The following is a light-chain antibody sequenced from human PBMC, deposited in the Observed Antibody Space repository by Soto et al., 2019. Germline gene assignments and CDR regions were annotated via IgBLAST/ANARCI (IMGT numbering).Light chain of an antibody. J-gene: IGLJ1*01. CDR2: DVS. CDR1: SSDVGGYNY. V-gene: IGLV2-14*01. Sequence: QSVLTQPASVSGSPGQSITISCTGTSSDVGGYNYVSWYQQHPGKAPKLMIYDVSNRPSGVSNRFSGSKSGNTASLPISGLQAEDEADYYCSSYTSSSTYVFGTGTKVXVL. CDR3: SSYTSSSTYV.